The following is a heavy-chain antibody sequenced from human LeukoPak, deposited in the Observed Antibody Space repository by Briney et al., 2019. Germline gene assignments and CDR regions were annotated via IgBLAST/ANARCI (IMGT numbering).Heavy chain of an antibody. CDR1: GFTFSTYG. V-gene: IGHV3-30*02. Sequence: PGGSLRLSCAASGFTFSTYGLHWVRQAPGKGLEWVALIWYDGSNKYYADSVKGRFTISRDNSKNTLYLQMSSLRAEDTAVYYCVKEISGYYDYWGQGTLVTVSS. CDR3: VKEISGYYDY. CDR2: IWYDGSNK. J-gene: IGHJ4*02. D-gene: IGHD3-22*01.